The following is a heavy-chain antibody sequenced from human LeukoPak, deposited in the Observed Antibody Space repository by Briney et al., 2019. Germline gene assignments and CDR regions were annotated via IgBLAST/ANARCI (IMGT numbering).Heavy chain of an antibody. D-gene: IGHD3-22*01. Sequence: PGGSLRLSCAASGFTFSSYSMNWVRQAPGKGLEWVSYISSSSSTIYYADSVKGRFTISRDNAKNSLYLQMNSLRAEDTAVYYCARDGTMIVVEDGGAFDIWGQGTMVTVSS. CDR3: ARDGTMIVVEDGGAFDI. V-gene: IGHV3-48*01. J-gene: IGHJ3*02. CDR1: GFTFSSYS. CDR2: ISSSSSTI.